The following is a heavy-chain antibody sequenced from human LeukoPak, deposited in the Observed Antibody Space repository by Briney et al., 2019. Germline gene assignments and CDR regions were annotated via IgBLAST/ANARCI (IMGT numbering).Heavy chain of an antibody. Sequence: SQTLSLTCTVSGGSISSGGYYWSWIRQHPGKGLEWIGYIYYSGSTYYNPSLKSRVTISVDTSKNQFSLKLSSVTAADTAVYYCARGPGYCSSTSCHNGYYYYGMDVWGQGTTVTVSS. V-gene: IGHV4-31*03. CDR1: GGSISSGGYY. CDR2: IYYSGST. D-gene: IGHD2-2*01. CDR3: ARGPGYCSSTSCHNGYYYYGMDV. J-gene: IGHJ6*02.